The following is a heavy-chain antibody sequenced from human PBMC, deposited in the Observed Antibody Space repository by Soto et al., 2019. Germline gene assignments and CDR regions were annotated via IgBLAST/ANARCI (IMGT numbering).Heavy chain of an antibody. V-gene: IGHV1-24*01. Sequence: ASVKVSCKVSGYTLTELSMHWVRQAPGKGLEWMGGFDPEDGETIYAQKFQGRVTMTEDTSTDTAYMELSSLRSEDTAVYYCASNYAFTTSGYFGFDIWGQGTMVTVSS. CDR1: GYTLTELS. J-gene: IGHJ3*02. CDR3: ASNYAFTTSGYFGFDI. CDR2: FDPEDGET. D-gene: IGHD3-22*01.